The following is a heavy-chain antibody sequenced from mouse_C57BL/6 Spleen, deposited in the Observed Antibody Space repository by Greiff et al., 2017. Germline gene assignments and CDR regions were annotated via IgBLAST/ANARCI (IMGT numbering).Heavy chain of an antibody. CDR1: GFTFSNYW. V-gene: IGHV6-3*01. Sequence: VQLKESGGGLVQPGGSMKLSCVASGFTFSNYWMNWVRQSPEKGLEWVAQIRLKSDNYATHYAESVKGRFTISRDDSKSSVYLQMNNLRAEDTGIYYCTGGGYLAWFAYWGQGTLVTVSA. J-gene: IGHJ3*01. CDR3: TGGGYLAWFAY. CDR2: IRLKSDNYAT. D-gene: IGHD2-3*01.